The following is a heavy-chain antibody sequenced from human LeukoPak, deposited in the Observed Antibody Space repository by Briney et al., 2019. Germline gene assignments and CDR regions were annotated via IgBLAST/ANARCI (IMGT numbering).Heavy chain of an antibody. CDR1: GFTFSSYA. J-gene: IGHJ5*02. D-gene: IGHD4-17*01. CDR3: ARDIRYGDYAGWFDP. CDR2: ISGSSGST. Sequence: GGSLRLSCAASGFTFSSYAMSWVRQAPGKGLEWVSAISGSSGSTYYADSVKGRFTISRDNAKNSLYLQMNSLRAEDTAVYYCARDIRYGDYAGWFDPWGQGTLVTVSS. V-gene: IGHV3-23*01.